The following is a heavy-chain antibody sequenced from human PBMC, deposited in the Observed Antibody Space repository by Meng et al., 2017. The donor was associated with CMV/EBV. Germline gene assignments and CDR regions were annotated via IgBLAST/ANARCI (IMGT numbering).Heavy chain of an antibody. CDR1: GGTFSSYA. CDR3: ARAPPYYYGSGSYTDRFDI. Sequence: SVKVSCKASGGTFSSYAISWARQAPGQGLEWMGGIIPILGLANYAQKFQGRVTITADKSTSTAYMELSSLRSEDTAVYYCARAPPYYYGSGSYTDRFDIWGQGTMVTVSS. V-gene: IGHV1-69*10. J-gene: IGHJ3*02. CDR2: IIPILGLA. D-gene: IGHD3-10*01.